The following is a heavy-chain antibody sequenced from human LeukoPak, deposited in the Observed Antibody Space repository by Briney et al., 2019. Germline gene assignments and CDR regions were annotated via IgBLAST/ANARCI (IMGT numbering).Heavy chain of an antibody. J-gene: IGHJ3*02. CDR2: ICYSGST. V-gene: IGHV4-31*03. D-gene: IGHD3-9*01. CDR1: GGSITGGGYY. CDR3: ASADYDMAFDI. Sequence: SQTLSLTCSVSGGSITGGGYYWSWIRQHPGKGLEWIGYICYSGSTDYNPSLKSRFTMSVDTSKNQFSLKLSSVTAADTAVYYCASADYDMAFDIWGQGTMVTVSS.